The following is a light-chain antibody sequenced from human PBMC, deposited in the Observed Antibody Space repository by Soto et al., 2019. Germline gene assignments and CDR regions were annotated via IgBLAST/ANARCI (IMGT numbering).Light chain of an antibody. CDR3: QAWDSGSVV. V-gene: IGLV3-1*01. J-gene: IGLJ2*01. CDR1: DLSDKY. Sequence: SSELTQPPSVSVSPGQTASITCSGDDLSDKYVCWYQQKPGQSPVVVIYQDSERPSGLPEGFSGSSSRNTATLTISGTQAMDEADYYCQAWDSGSVVFGGGTKLTVL. CDR2: QDS.